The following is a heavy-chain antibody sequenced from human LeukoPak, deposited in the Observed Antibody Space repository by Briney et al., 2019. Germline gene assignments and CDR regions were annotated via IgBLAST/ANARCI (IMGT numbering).Heavy chain of an antibody. D-gene: IGHD5-24*01. V-gene: IGHV3-30*01. J-gene: IGHJ6*03. CDR3: ARVGAEMATYYYYSIDV. CDR1: GFTFTTHA. Sequence: GGSLRLSCAASGFTFTTHAMSWVRQTQGTGLEWVAGLSYAGTNKYYADSVKGRFTISRDDSKNTLYLQMNSLRPEDTAVYYCARVGAEMATYYYYSIDVWGRGTTVTVSS. CDR2: LSYAGTNK.